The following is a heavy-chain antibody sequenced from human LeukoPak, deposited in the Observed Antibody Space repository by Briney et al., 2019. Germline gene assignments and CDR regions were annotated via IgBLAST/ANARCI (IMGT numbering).Heavy chain of an antibody. Sequence: PGGSLRLSCAASGFTFSSYGMHWVRQAPGKGLEWVAFIRYDGSNKYYADSVKGRFTISRDNSKNTLYLQMNSLRAEDTAVYYCAKDRTVVVPALDYWGQGILVTVSS. D-gene: IGHD2-2*01. CDR2: IRYDGSNK. CDR3: AKDRTVVVPALDY. CDR1: GFTFSSYG. V-gene: IGHV3-30*02. J-gene: IGHJ4*02.